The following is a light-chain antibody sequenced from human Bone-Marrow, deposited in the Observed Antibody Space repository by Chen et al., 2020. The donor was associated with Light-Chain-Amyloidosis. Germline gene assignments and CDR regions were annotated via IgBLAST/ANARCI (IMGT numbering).Light chain of an antibody. CDR3: QVWDRSSDRPV. Sequence: SYVLTQPSSVSVAPGQTATIACGGNNIGSTSVHWYQQTPGQAPRLVVYDDSDRPSGIPERLSASNAGNTATLTISRVEAGDEADYYCQVWDRSSDRPVFGGGTKLTVL. J-gene: IGLJ3*02. CDR1: NIGSTS. V-gene: IGLV3-21*02. CDR2: DDS.